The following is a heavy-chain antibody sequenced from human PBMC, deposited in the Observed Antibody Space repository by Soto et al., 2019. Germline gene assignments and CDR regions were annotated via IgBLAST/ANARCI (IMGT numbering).Heavy chain of an antibody. Sequence: GGSLRLSCAASGFTFSSYGMHWVRQAPGKGLEWVAVISYDGSNKYYADSVKGRFTISRDNSKNTLYLQMNSLRSEDTAVYYCAKRGYCSGGSCYTAYYYYMDVWGKGTTVTVSS. V-gene: IGHV3-30*18. CDR2: ISYDGSNK. CDR3: AKRGYCSGGSCYTAYYYYMDV. J-gene: IGHJ6*03. D-gene: IGHD2-15*01. CDR1: GFTFSSYG.